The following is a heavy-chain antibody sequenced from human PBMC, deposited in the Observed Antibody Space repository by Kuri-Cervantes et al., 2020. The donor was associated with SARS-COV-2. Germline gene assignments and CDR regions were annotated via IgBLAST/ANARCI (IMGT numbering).Heavy chain of an antibody. CDR2: IYSGGST. J-gene: IGHJ4*02. V-gene: IGHV3-66*01. CDR3: AKGRAGVHDF. CDR1: GFTVSSNY. Sequence: GESLKISCAASGFTVSSNYMSWVRQAPGKGLEWVSVIYSGGSTYYADSVKGRFTISRDNSKNTLYLQMNSLRAEDTAVYYCAKGRAGVHDFWGQGTLVTVSS. D-gene: IGHD2-21*01.